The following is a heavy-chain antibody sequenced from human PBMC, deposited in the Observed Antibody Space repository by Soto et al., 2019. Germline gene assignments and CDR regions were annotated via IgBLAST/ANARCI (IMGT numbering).Heavy chain of an antibody. D-gene: IGHD6-13*01. Sequence: GGSLRLSCAASGFTFSSYAMSWVRQAPGKGLEWVSAISGSGGSTYYADSVKGRFTISRDNSKNTLYLQMNSLRAEDTAVYYCAYSSSWFGNYYYYGMDVWGQGTTVTVSS. CDR2: ISGSGGST. CDR3: AYSSSWFGNYYYYGMDV. J-gene: IGHJ6*02. V-gene: IGHV3-23*01. CDR1: GFTFSSYA.